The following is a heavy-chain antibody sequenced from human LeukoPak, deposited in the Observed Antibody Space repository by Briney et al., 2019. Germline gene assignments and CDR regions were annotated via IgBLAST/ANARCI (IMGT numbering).Heavy chain of an antibody. J-gene: IGHJ4*02. D-gene: IGHD2-21*02. Sequence: PGGSLRLSCAASGFTFSSYSMNWVRQAPGKGLEWVSSISSSSSYIYYADSVKGRFTISRDNAKNSLYLQMNSLRAEDTAVYYCAKDFSVVVTAIFLTAQNKDYWGQGTLVTVSS. CDR3: AKDFSVVVTAIFLTAQNKDY. CDR1: GFTFSSYS. V-gene: IGHV3-21*01. CDR2: ISSSSSYI.